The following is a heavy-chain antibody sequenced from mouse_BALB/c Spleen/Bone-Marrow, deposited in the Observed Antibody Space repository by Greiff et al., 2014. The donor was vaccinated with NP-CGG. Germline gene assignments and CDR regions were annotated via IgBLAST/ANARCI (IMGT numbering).Heavy chain of an antibody. J-gene: IGHJ2*01. Sequence: SGAELVRPGASVKLSCKASGYSFTSYWMNWVKQRPGQGLEWIGMIHPSDSETSLTQKFKDKATLTVDKSSSTAYMQLSRTASEDSAVYYCARRERAGMNYWGQGTTLTVSS. CDR3: ARRERAGMNY. D-gene: IGHD4-1*01. V-gene: IGHV1-74*04. CDR2: IHPSDSET. CDR1: GYSFTSYW.